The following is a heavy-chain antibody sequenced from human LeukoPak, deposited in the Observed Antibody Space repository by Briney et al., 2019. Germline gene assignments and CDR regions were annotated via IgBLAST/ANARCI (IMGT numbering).Heavy chain of an antibody. J-gene: IGHJ4*02. Sequence: GGSLRLSCAASGFTFGSYAVSWVRQAPGKGLEWVSAISGSGGSTYYADSVKGRFTISRDNSKNTLYLQMNSLRAEDTAVYYCAKGRITMVRGAKDYWGQGTLVTVSS. CDR3: AKGRITMVRGAKDY. V-gene: IGHV3-23*01. D-gene: IGHD3-10*01. CDR1: GFTFGSYA. CDR2: ISGSGGST.